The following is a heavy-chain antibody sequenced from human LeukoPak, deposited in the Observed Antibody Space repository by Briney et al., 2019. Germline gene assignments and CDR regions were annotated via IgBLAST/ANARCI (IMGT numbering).Heavy chain of an antibody. CDR2: IYHSGST. V-gene: IGHV4-38-2*02. D-gene: IGHD6-13*01. J-gene: IGHJ5*02. CDR1: GYSISSGYY. Sequence: SETLSLTCTVSGYSISSGYYWGWIWQPPGKGLEWIGSIYHSGSTYYNPSLKSRVTISVDTSKNQFSLKLSSVTAADTAVYFCARAYRSSWYANWFDPWGQGTLVTVSS. CDR3: ARAYRSSWYANWFDP.